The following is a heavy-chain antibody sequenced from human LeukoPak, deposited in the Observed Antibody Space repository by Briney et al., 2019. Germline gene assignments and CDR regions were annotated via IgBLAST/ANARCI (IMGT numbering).Heavy chain of an antibody. Sequence: ASVKVSCKASGYTFTSYDITWVRQAPGQGLEWMGWISAYNGNTNYAQKLQGRVTMTTDTSTNTAYMEVRSLRSDDTAVYYCARDERHSPDVWGQGTTVTVSS. J-gene: IGHJ6*02. CDR1: GYTFTSYD. V-gene: IGHV1-18*01. CDR3: ARDERHSPDV. CDR2: ISAYNGNT. D-gene: IGHD6-25*01.